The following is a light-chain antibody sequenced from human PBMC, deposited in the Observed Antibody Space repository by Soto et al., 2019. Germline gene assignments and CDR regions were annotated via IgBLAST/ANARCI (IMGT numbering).Light chain of an antibody. CDR1: SSDVGKYDR. Sequence: SALTKPPSVSGSPGQSVTISCTGTSSDVGKYDRVSWYQQPPGTAPKLIIYEVINRPSGVPARFSGSKSGNTASLTISGLQAEDEADYYCSSYMSTSRYVFGAGTKVTVL. CDR2: EVI. V-gene: IGLV2-18*02. J-gene: IGLJ1*01. CDR3: SSYMSTSRYV.